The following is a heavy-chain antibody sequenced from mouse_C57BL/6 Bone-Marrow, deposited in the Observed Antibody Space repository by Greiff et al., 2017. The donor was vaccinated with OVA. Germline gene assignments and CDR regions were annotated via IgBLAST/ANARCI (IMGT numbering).Heavy chain of an antibody. D-gene: IGHD1-1*01. CDR2: ISDGGSYT. CDR1: GFTFSSYA. CDR3: ARDDYYGSSLFAY. Sequence: EVKLVESGGGLVKPGGSLKLSCAASGFTFSSYAMSWVRQTPEKRLEWVATISDGGSYTYYPDNVKGRFTISRDNAKNNLYLQMSHLKSEDTAMYYCARDDYYGSSLFAYWGQGTLVTVSA. V-gene: IGHV5-4*01. J-gene: IGHJ3*01.